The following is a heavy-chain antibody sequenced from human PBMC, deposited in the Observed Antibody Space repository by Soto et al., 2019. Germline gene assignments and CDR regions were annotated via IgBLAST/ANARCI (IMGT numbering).Heavy chain of an antibody. CDR2: IYWDDDK. D-gene: IGHD3-10*01. V-gene: IGHV2-5*02. Sequence: QITLKESGPTLVKPTQTLTLTCTFSGFSLSTSGVGVGWIRQPPGKALEWLALIYWDDDKRYSPSLKSRLTITKDTSKNQVVLTMTNMDPVDTATYYCAHSPRMGRGVTLNWFDPWGQGTLGTVSS. CDR3: AHSPRMGRGVTLNWFDP. J-gene: IGHJ5*02. CDR1: GFSLSTSGVG.